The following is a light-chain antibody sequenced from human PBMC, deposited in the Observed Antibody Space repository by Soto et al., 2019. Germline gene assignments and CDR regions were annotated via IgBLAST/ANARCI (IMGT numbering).Light chain of an antibody. V-gene: IGKV3-20*01. Sequence: PGERVTLSCRASQSVSSSYLTWYQQKPGQAPRLLIYGASTRATSIPARFSGSGSGTDFTLTISSLQPEDFAVYYCQQYGGSPLTFGGGTKVDIK. CDR3: QQYGGSPLT. CDR1: QSVSSSY. J-gene: IGKJ4*01. CDR2: GAS.